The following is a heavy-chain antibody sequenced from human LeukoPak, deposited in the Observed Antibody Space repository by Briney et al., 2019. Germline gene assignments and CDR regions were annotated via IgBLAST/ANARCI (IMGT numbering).Heavy chain of an antibody. CDR3: VKRPSEYCANGGCYFDS. J-gene: IGHJ4*02. Sequence: PGGPLSLSCAASGFTFSSYAVSWVRQAPGKGREWVSAISGSGGGPYYADSVKGRFTISRANSKNPLFLQMTSLEAEAPATIYCVKRPSEYCANGGCYFDSWGQGTLVTVSS. V-gene: IGHV3-23*01. D-gene: IGHD2-8*01. CDR1: GFTFSSYA. CDR2: ISGSGGGP.